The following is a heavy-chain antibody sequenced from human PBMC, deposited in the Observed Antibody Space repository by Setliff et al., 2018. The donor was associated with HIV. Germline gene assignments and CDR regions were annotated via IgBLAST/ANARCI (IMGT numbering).Heavy chain of an antibody. D-gene: IGHD3-10*02. CDR3: ARSGSYVGPIQH. J-gene: IGHJ1*01. Sequence: SCTVSGGSLSSYYWSWIRQPAGKGLEWIGRIYSSGSTNYNPSLKSRLTMSVDTSKNQFSLKLTSVTAADTAVYYCARSGSYVGPIQHWGQGTLVTVSS. CDR1: GGSLSSYY. V-gene: IGHV4-4*07. CDR2: IYSSGST.